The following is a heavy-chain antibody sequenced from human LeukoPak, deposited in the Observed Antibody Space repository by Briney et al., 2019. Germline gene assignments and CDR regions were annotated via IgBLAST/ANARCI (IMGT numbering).Heavy chain of an antibody. V-gene: IGHV4-59*10. Sequence: SETLSLTCAVYGGSFSGYYWSWIRQPAGKGLEWIGRIYTSGSTNYNPSLKSRVTMSVDTSKNQFSLKLSSVTAADTAVYYCARSLRGLRLGELSGDFDYWGQGTLVTVSS. CDR3: ARSLRGLRLGELSGDFDY. CDR1: GGSFSGYY. J-gene: IGHJ4*02. D-gene: IGHD3-16*02. CDR2: IYTSGST.